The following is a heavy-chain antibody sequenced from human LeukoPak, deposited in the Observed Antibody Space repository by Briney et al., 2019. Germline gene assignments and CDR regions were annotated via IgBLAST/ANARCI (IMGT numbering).Heavy chain of an antibody. J-gene: IGHJ4*02. Sequence: SETLSLTCTVSGGSISSHYWSWIRQPPGKGLEWIGYIYYSGSTNYNPSLKGRVTISVDTSKNQFSLKLSSVTAADTAVYYCARDRRAYGGEHYFDYWGQGTLVTVSS. CDR2: IYYSGST. V-gene: IGHV4-59*11. CDR1: GGSISSHY. CDR3: ARDRRAYGGEHYFDY. D-gene: IGHD4-23*01.